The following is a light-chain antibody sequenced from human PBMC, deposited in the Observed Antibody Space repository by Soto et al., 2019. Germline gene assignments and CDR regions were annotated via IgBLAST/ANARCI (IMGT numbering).Light chain of an antibody. CDR3: QQYGSSHPYT. J-gene: IGKJ2*01. CDR1: QSVSSNY. V-gene: IGKV3-20*01. CDR2: GAS. Sequence: EIVLTQSPGTLSLSPGERATLSCMSSQSVSSNYLAWYQQKPGQAPRLVIYGASNRATGIPDRFSGSWSGTDFTLTITRLEPEDFAVYYCQQYGSSHPYTFGQGIKLDIK.